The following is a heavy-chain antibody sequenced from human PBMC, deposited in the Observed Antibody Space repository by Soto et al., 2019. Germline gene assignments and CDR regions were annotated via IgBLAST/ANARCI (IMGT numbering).Heavy chain of an antibody. CDR3: VEDGAPDYYYYYMDV. D-gene: IGHD3-10*01. V-gene: IGHV3-23*01. CDR2: VTTGGGAT. CDR1: GFTFSKHA. J-gene: IGHJ6*03. Sequence: GGSLRLSCAASGFTFSKHAMTWVRQAPGKGLEWVSTVTTGGGATFNADSVKGRFTISRDDSKDTLYLQLSSLRPEDTAVYFCVEDGAPDYYYYYMDVWGKGTTVTVSS.